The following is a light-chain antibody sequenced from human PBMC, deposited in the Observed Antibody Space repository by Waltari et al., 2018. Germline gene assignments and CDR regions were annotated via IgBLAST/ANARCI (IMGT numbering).Light chain of an antibody. J-gene: IGKJ2*01. V-gene: IGKV4-1*01. CDR2: WAS. Sequence: DIVMTQSPDSLAVSLGERATINCRSSQNVLFSSNNKKYLAWYRQNPGQPPELLIYWASTRESGVPDRFSGSGSGTDFTLTISSLQAEDVAVYYCQQYYTTPHTFGQGTKVEIK. CDR1: QNVLFSSNNKKY. CDR3: QQYYTTPHT.